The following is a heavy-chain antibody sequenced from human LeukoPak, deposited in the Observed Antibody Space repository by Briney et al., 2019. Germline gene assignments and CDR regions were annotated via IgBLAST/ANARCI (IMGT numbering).Heavy chain of an antibody. J-gene: IGHJ5*02. Sequence: GGSLRLSCAASGFTFSSYWVHWARQAPGKGLVWVSRIISDGSSTNYADSVKGRFTISRDNAKNTLYLQMNSLRAEDTAVYYCARVGSSDSGSYWGNWFDPWGQGTLVTVSS. CDR2: IISDGSST. CDR3: ARVGSSDSGSYWGNWFDP. CDR1: GFTFSSYW. D-gene: IGHD1-26*01. V-gene: IGHV3-74*01.